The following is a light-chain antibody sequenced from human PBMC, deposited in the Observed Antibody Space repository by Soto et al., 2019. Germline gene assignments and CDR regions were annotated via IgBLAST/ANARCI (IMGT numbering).Light chain of an antibody. CDR2: GAS. CDR1: QSVISSY. V-gene: IGKV3D-7*01. Sequence: PGDRVTLSCRASQSVISSYLTWYQQKPCQASRLLIYGASTRATSIPARFSGSGSGTDFTLTISSLQPEDFADYYWQQDNTRFTFGPGTKVEIK. J-gene: IGKJ3*01. CDR3: QQDNTRFT.